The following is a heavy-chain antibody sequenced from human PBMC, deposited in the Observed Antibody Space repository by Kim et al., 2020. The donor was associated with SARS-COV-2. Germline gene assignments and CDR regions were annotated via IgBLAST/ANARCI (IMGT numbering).Heavy chain of an antibody. J-gene: IGHJ4*02. Sequence: YYNPPLKMRITISVNTSKNQFSLKRSSVTAADTAVYYCARHDTSNYGIDYWGQGTLVTVSS. CDR3: ARHDTSNYGIDY. V-gene: IGHV4-39*01. D-gene: IGHD4-17*01.